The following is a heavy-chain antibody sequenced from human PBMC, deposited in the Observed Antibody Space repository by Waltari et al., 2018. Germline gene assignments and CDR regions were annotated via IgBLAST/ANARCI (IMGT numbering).Heavy chain of an antibody. J-gene: IGHJ4*02. CDR2: IGWNSGAI. V-gene: IGHV3-9*01. Sequence: EVQLVTSGGGLVQPGRSLRLACVGSGFRFDDYAMYWVRQRPGKGLEWLSGIGWNSGAIGYADSVRGRFRTYRDNARKSLYLQMGRLRPEDTALYYCVKGGWGFGAFYEQHWGQGIQVTVSS. CDR3: VKGGWGFGAFYEQH. CDR1: GFRFDDYA. D-gene: IGHD3-10*01.